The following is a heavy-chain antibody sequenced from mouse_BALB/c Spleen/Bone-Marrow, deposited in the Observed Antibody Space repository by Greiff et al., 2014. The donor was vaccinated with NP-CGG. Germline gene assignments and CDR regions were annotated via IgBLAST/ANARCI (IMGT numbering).Heavy chain of an antibody. D-gene: IGHD4-1*01. Sequence: VHLVESGAELARPGASVKLSCKASGYTFTDYYINWVKQRTGQGLEWIGEIYPGSGNTYYNEKFKGKATLTADKSSSTAYMQLSSLTSEDSAVYFCARDWDYYAMDYWGQGTSVTVSS. J-gene: IGHJ4*01. CDR1: GYTFTDYY. CDR3: ARDWDYYAMDY. CDR2: IYPGSGNT. V-gene: IGHV1-77*01.